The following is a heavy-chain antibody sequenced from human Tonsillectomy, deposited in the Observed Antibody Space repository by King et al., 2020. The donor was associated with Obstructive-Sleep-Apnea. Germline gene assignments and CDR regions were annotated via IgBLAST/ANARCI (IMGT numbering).Heavy chain of an antibody. Sequence: EWQLVQSGGGLVQPGRSLRLSCAASGFTFDDYAMHWVRQAPGKGLEWVSGISCNSGRIGYADSVKGRFTISRDNAKNSLYLQMNSLRAEDTALYYCAKDIGIATLYFEYWGQGTLVTVSS. D-gene: IGHD3-3*01. CDR2: ISCNSGRI. V-gene: IGHV3-9*01. CDR3: AKDIGIATLYFEY. CDR1: GFTFDDYA. J-gene: IGHJ4*02.